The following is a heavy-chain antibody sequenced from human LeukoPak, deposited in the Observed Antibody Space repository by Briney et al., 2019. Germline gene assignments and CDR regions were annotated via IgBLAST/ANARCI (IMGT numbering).Heavy chain of an antibody. J-gene: IGHJ6*04. CDR2: IYTSGST. V-gene: IGHV4-4*07. D-gene: IGHD6-13*01. CDR3: AREDQQQLVPMGLMDV. CDR1: GGSISSYY. Sequence: SETLSLTCTVSGGSISSYYWSWIRQPAGKGLEWIGRIYTSGSTNYNPSLKSRVTMSVDTSKNQFSLKLSSVTAAGTAVYYCAREDQQQLVPMGLMDVWGKGTSVTISS.